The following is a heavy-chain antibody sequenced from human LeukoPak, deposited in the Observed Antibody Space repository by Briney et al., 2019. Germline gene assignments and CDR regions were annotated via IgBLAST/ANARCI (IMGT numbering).Heavy chain of an antibody. CDR1: GGSVSSGSYY. D-gene: IGHD3-3*01. CDR3: ARGDFWSGRDY. Sequence: SETLSPTCTVSGGSVSSGSYYWSWIRQPPGKGLEWIGYIYYSGSTNYNPSLKSRVTISVDTSKNQFSLKLSSVTAADTAVYYCARGDFWSGRDYWGQGTLVTVSS. J-gene: IGHJ4*02. V-gene: IGHV4-61*01. CDR2: IYYSGST.